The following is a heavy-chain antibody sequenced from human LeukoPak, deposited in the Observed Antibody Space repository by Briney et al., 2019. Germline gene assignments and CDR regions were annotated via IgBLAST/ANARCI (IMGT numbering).Heavy chain of an antibody. V-gene: IGHV1-69*05. CDR1: GGTFGSYA. Sequence: GASVKVSCKASGGTFGSYAISWVRQAPGQGLEWMGRIIPIFGTANYAQKFQGKVTLTTDESTSTAYMELSSLRSEDTAVYYCARSIEMATMGSPLIDYRGQGTLVTVSS. D-gene: IGHD5-24*01. CDR2: IIPIFGTA. J-gene: IGHJ4*02. CDR3: ARSIEMATMGSPLIDY.